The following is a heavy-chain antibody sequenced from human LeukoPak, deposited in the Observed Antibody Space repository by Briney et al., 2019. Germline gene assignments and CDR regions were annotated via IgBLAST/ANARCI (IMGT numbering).Heavy chain of an antibody. J-gene: IGHJ3*02. Sequence: SETLSLTCAVYGGSFSGDFWSWIRQSPGKGLEWIGEINHSGSTNYNASLKSRVTISEDTSKNQFSLKMTSVTAADTAVYYCARGRWGGNAFDIWGQGTMVTVSS. D-gene: IGHD3-10*01. CDR1: GGSFSGDF. V-gene: IGHV4-34*01. CDR3: ARGRWGGNAFDI. CDR2: INHSGST.